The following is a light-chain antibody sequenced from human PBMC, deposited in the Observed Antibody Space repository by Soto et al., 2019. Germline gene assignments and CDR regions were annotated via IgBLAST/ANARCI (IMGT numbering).Light chain of an antibody. V-gene: IGKV1-5*01. Sequence: DIQMTQSPSTLSASVGDRVTITCRASQSVNTWLAWYQQKPGKAPKTLIYDASDLECGVPSRFSGSGSGTLFTLTITSLQPADFATSYCQQYHAYSRTFGQGTKVEIK. CDR1: QSVNTW. CDR2: DAS. J-gene: IGKJ1*01. CDR3: QQYHAYSRT.